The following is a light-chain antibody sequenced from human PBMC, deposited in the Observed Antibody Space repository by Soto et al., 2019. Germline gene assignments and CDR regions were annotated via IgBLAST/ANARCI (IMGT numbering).Light chain of an antibody. V-gene: IGLV4-69*01. CDR2: LNSDGSH. Sequence: QLVLTQSPSASASLGASVKLTCTLSSGHSSYTIAWHQQQPEKGPRYLMTLNSDGSHSKGDGIPDRFAGSSSGGERYLGISSLESGDEADYYCQTWGTGIEVFGGGTELTVL. CDR1: SGHSSYT. J-gene: IGLJ3*02. CDR3: QTWGTGIEV.